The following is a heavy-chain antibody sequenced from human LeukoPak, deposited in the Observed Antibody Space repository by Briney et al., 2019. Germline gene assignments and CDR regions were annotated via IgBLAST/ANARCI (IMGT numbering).Heavy chain of an antibody. D-gene: IGHD4-17*01. CDR1: GGTFSSYA. Sequence: SVKVSCKASGGTFSSYAISWVRQAPGQGLEWMGRIIPILGIANYAQKFQGRVTITADKSTSTAYVELSSLRSEDTAVYYCARFASSTVTTRYFDYWGQGTLVTVSS. CDR3: ARFASSTVTTRYFDY. V-gene: IGHV1-69*04. CDR2: IIPILGIA. J-gene: IGHJ4*02.